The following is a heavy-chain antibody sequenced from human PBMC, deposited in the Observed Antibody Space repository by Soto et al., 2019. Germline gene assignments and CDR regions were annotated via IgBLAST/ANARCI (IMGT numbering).Heavy chain of an antibody. J-gene: IGHJ4*02. CDR1: GGSISSGGYY. D-gene: IGHD3-10*01. CDR3: ARDDGEGNPYFDY. Sequence: SETLSLTCTVSGGSISSGGYYWSWIRQHPGKGLEWIGYIYYSGSTYYNPSLKSRVTISVDTSKNQFSLKLSSVTAADTAVYYCARDDGEGNPYFDYWGQGTLVTVSS. V-gene: IGHV4-31*03. CDR2: IYYSGST.